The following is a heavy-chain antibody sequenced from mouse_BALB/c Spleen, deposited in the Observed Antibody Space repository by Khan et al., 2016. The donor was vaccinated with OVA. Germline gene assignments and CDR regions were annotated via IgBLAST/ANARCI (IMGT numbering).Heavy chain of an antibody. D-gene: IGHD2-2*01. CDR3: ARMGDYGYDAWFAY. J-gene: IGHJ3*01. V-gene: IGHV1-9*01. CDR2: ILPGSDST. Sequence: QIQLVQSGAELMKPGASVKISCKATGYTFSSYWIEWIKQRPGHGLEWIGEILPGSDSTNYNEKFKGKATFTADTSSNTVYMQLSCLTSEDSAVYYCARMGDYGYDAWFAYWGQGTLVTVSA. CDR1: GYTFSSYW.